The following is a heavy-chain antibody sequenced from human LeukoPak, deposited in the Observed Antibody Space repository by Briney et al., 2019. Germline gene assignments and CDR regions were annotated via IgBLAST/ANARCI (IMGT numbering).Heavy chain of an antibody. CDR1: GFTFSSYS. CDR2: ISSSSSYI. V-gene: IGHV3-21*01. Sequence: PGGSLRLSCAASGFTFSSYSMNWVRQAPGKGLEWVSSISSSSSYIYYADSVKGRFTISRDNAKNSLYLQMNSLRAEDTAVYYCARPPIWDNSAYRPLDVWGQGTAVIVSS. J-gene: IGHJ6*02. CDR3: ARPPIWDNSAYRPLDV. D-gene: IGHD2/OR15-2a*01.